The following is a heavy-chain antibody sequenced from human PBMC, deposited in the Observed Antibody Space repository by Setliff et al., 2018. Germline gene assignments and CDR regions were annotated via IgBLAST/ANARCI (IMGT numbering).Heavy chain of an antibody. CDR3: ARGYYNFWSGYFEGGWFDP. D-gene: IGHD3-3*01. CDR2: INPNSGDT. Sequence: ASVKVSCKASGYTLSHYYMHWVRQAPGQGLEWMGWINPNSGDTHSAQKFQGRVTMTRDTSISTAYMELSSLRSEDTAVYYCARGYYNFWSGYFEGGWFDPWGQGTLVTVSS. V-gene: IGHV1-2*02. J-gene: IGHJ5*02. CDR1: GYTLSHYY.